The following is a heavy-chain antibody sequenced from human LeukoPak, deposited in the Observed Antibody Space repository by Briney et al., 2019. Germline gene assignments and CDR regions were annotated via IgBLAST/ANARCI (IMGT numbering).Heavy chain of an antibody. Sequence: PSETLSLTCTVSGGSINSYYWSWIRQPPGKGLEWIGYIHYRGTTDYNPSLKSRVSFSVDTSKNQFSLKLSSVTAADTAVYYCARRGGYGDYIYWFDPWGQGTLVTVSS. D-gene: IGHD4-17*01. CDR1: GGSINSYY. V-gene: IGHV4-59*12. J-gene: IGHJ5*02. CDR3: ARRGGYGDYIYWFDP. CDR2: IHYRGTT.